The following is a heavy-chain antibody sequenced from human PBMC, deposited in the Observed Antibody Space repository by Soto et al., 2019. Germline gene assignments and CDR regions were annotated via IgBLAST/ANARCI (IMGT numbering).Heavy chain of an antibody. CDR1: GGSITSYY. Sequence: PSETLSLTCTVSGGSITSYYWSWIRKPPGKGLEWIGYIYYSGSTNYNPSLKSRVTISVDTSKNKFSLKLSFVTAADTAVYYCAIGGAAAARGWFDPWGQGTLVTVSS. CDR3: AIGGAAAARGWFDP. J-gene: IGHJ5*02. D-gene: IGHD6-13*01. V-gene: IGHV4-59*01. CDR2: IYYSGST.